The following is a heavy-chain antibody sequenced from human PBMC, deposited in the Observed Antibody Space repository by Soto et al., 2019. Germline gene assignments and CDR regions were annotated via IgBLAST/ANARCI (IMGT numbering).Heavy chain of an antibody. V-gene: IGHV4-31*03. D-gene: IGHD2-21*01. CDR3: AGSRIATHTFQSFDP. Sequence: PSETLSLTCSVSGAALNSGNYYWSWIRHGPGKGLEWIGHIYGTGAVDYNPSLRDRITISQDTSERQFSLHLRLVTAAEPAVYYCAGSRIATHTFQSFDPWGQGTLVTVSS. CDR2: IYGTGAV. CDR1: GAALNSGNYY. J-gene: IGHJ5*02.